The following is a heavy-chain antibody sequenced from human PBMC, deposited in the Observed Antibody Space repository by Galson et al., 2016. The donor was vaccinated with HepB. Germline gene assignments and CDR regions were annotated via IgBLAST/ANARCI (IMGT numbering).Heavy chain of an antibody. CDR2: IDGPTPNT. D-gene: IGHD6-19*01. J-gene: IGHJ4*02. Sequence: SLRLSCAASGFTFSNYAMSRVRQAPGKGLEWVSHIDGPTPNTHYADSVRGRFSIYRDNSRDTLYLQMDSLTAEDSAIYYCTTWLSHHFDYWGQGTRVTVSS. V-gene: IGHV3-23*01. CDR3: TTWLSHHFDY. CDR1: GFTFSNYA.